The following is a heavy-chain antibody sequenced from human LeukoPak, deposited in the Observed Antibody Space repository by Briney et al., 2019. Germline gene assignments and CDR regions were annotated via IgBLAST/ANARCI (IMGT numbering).Heavy chain of an antibody. V-gene: IGHV3-30*02. CDR1: GFTFSSYG. J-gene: IGHJ3*02. D-gene: IGHD3-10*01. CDR2: IRYDGSNK. Sequence: PGGSLRLSCAASGFTFSSYGMHWVRQAPGKGLEWVAFIRYDGSNKYYADSVKGRFTISRDNSKNTLYLQMNSLRAEDTAVYYCAKDYFGGAIYDAFDIWGQGTMVTVSS. CDR3: AKDYFGGAIYDAFDI.